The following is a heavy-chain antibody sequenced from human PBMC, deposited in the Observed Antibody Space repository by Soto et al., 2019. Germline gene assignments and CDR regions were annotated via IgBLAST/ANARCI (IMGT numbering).Heavy chain of an antibody. CDR2: MNQNSGNT. V-gene: IGHV1-8*01. CDR1: GYTFTSYD. J-gene: IGHJ3*02. Sequence: QVQLVQSGAEVKKPGASVKVSCKASGYTFTSYDINWVRQATGQGLEWMGWMNQNSGNTGYAQKFQGGVTMTRNTSISTAYMELSSLRCEDTAVYYCARGYYGSGSYHDAFDIWGQGTMVTVSS. D-gene: IGHD3-10*01. CDR3: ARGYYGSGSYHDAFDI.